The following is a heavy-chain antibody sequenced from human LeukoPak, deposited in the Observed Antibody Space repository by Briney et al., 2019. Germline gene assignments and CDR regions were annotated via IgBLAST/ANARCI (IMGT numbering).Heavy chain of an antibody. Sequence: SETLSLTCTVSGGSISSYYWSWIRQPPGKGLEWIGDIYYSGSTNYNPSLKSRVTISVDTSKNQFSLKLSSVTAADTAVYYCARGRTYDILTGYQDFDYWGQGTLVTVSS. V-gene: IGHV4-59*01. CDR2: IYYSGST. CDR1: GGSISSYY. D-gene: IGHD3-9*01. J-gene: IGHJ4*02. CDR3: ARGRTYDILTGYQDFDY.